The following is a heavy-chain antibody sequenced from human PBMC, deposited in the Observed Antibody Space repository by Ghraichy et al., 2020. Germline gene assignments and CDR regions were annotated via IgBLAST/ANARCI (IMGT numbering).Heavy chain of an antibody. Sequence: GGSLRLSCAVSGFTSTNYVMSWVRQAPGKGLEWVSSISGPGDSTYYADSVKGRFTVSKDKSKNTLYLQMNGLRAEDTAVYYCAIQWLLLGAFDYWGQGSLVIVSS. D-gene: IGHD6-19*01. CDR2: ISGPGDST. CDR1: GFTSTNYV. J-gene: IGHJ4*02. CDR3: AIQWLLLGAFDY. V-gene: IGHV3-23*01.